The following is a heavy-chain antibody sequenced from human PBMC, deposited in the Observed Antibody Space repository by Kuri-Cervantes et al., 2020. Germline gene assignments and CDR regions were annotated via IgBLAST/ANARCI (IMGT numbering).Heavy chain of an antibody. D-gene: IGHD3-16*02. J-gene: IGHJ4*02. Sequence: SETLSLTCTVSGGSISSGDYYWGWIRQPPGKGLEWIGYIYYSGNTYYNPSLKSRVTISLDTSKNQFSLKLSSVTAADTAVYYCVRRVWGSYRFDYWGQGTLVTVSS. CDR3: VRRVWGSYRFDY. CDR2: IYYSGNT. CDR1: GGSISSGDYY. V-gene: IGHV4-30-4*08.